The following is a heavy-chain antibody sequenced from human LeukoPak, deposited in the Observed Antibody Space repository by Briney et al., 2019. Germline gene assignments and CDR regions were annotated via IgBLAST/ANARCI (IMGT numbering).Heavy chain of an antibody. J-gene: IGHJ4*02. CDR2: IKQDGSEK. D-gene: IGHD1-26*01. CDR1: GFTYSNFW. CDR3: VRSLGVTLFGY. V-gene: IGHV3-7*01. Sequence: GGSLRLSCAASGFTYSNFWMSWVRQAPGEGLEWVANIKQDGSEKYYVDSVKGRFTISRDNSKNSLYLQMNSLRAEDTAVYYCVRSLGVTLFGYWDQGTVVTVSS.